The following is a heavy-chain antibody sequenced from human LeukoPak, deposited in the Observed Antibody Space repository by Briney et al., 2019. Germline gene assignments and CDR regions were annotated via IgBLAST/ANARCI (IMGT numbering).Heavy chain of an antibody. CDR1: GFTFSSYW. J-gene: IGHJ4*02. V-gene: IGHV3-7*01. CDR2: IKQDGSEK. CDR3: AKDLAVAGCFDY. D-gene: IGHD6-19*01. Sequence: GGSLRLSCAASGFTFSSYWMTWVRQAPGKGLEWVANIKQDGSEKFYVDSVKGRFTISRDNAKNSLYLQMNSLRAEDTAVYYCAKDLAVAGCFDYWGQGTLVTVSS.